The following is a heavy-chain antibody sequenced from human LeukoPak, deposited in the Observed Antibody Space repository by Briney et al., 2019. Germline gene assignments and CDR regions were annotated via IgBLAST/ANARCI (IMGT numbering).Heavy chain of an antibody. V-gene: IGHV4-61*02. D-gene: IGHD1-26*01. CDR1: GGSISSGSYY. CDR3: ARGSLRVDY. Sequence: SETLSLTCTVSGGSISSGSYYWSWIRQPAGKGLEWIGRIYTSGSTNYNPSLKSRVTISVDTSKNQFSLKLSSVTAADTAVYYCARGSLRVDYWGQGTLVTVSS. CDR2: IYTSGST. J-gene: IGHJ4*02.